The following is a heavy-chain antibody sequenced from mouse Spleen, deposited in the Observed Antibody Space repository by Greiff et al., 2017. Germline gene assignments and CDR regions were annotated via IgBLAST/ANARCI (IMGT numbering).Heavy chain of an antibody. V-gene: IGHV2-5*01. CDR1: GFSLTSYG. CDR3: AKTRDGYPLYAMDY. D-gene: IGHD2-3*01. Sequence: VQLQQSGPGLVQPSQSLSITCTVSGFSLTSYGVHWVRQSPGKGLEWLGVIWRGGSTDYNAAFMSRLSITKDNSKSQVFFKMNSLQADDTAIYYCAKTRDGYPLYAMDYWGQGTSVTVSS. CDR2: IWRGGST. J-gene: IGHJ4*01.